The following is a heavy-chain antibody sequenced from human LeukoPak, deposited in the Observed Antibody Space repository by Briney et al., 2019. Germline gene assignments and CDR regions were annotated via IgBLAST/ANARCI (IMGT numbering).Heavy chain of an antibody. D-gene: IGHD3-16*01. J-gene: IGHJ4*02. CDR2: IYHSGST. CDR3: WRGRIYWITFGVVILYYYFDY. Sequence: KTSETLSLTCAVYGFTFSGYYWSWIRQAPGKGLEWMGEIYHSGSTNYNPSLKSGVTISVDTTKNQFFLMLSSVTTADTAVYYCWRGRIYWITFGVVILYYYFDYWGQGTLVTVSS. CDR1: GFTFSGYY. V-gene: IGHV4-34*01.